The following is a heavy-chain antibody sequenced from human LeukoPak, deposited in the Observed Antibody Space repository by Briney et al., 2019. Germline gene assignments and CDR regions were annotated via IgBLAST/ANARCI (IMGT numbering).Heavy chain of an antibody. CDR2: IYYSGST. J-gene: IGHJ4*02. V-gene: IGHV4-59*08. D-gene: IGHD6-19*01. Sequence: TSETLSLTCTVSGGSISSYYWSWIRQPPGKGLEWIGYIYYSGSTNYNPSLKSRVTISVDTSKNQFSLKLSSVTAADTAVYYCARFGSSSGFFDYWGQGTLVTVSS. CDR1: GGSISSYY. CDR3: ARFGSSSGFFDY.